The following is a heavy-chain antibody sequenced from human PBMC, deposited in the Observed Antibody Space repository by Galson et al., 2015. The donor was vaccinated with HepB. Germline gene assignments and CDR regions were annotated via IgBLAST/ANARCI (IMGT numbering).Heavy chain of an antibody. Sequence: SVKVSCKASGYDFDKYGLSWVRQAPGQGLEWMGWVSGYDGSANYSPKFQGGVTMTTQTSTGTAYLEMRSLRSDDTAVYYCARDSRLELQLNNYYSYGMDVWGQGTAVIVS. J-gene: IGHJ6*02. V-gene: IGHV1-18*01. D-gene: IGHD1-7*01. CDR1: GYDFDKYG. CDR2: VSGYDGSA. CDR3: ARDSRLELQLNNYYSYGMDV.